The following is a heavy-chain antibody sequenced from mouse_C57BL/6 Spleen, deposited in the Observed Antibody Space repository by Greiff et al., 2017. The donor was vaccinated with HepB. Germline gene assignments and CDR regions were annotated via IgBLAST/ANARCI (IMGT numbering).Heavy chain of an antibody. CDR3: TRSYFGNCYDDFGY. V-gene: IGHV1-5*01. CDR2: IYPGNSDT. D-gene: IGHD1-1*01. J-gene: IGHJ2*01. Sequence: EVQLQQSGTVLARPGASVKMSCKTSGYTFTSYWMHWVKQRPGQGLEWIGAIYPGNSDTSYNQKFKGKARLTAVTSASTAYMELSSLTYEDSAVYYCTRSYFGNCYDDFGYWGQVATLTVST. CDR1: GYTFTSYW.